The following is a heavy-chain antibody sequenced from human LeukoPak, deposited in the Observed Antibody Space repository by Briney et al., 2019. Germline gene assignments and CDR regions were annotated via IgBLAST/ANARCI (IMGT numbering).Heavy chain of an antibody. CDR2: FDPEDGET. CDR3: ATSGSYPGYAFDI. J-gene: IGHJ3*02. V-gene: IGHV1-24*01. Sequence: ASVKVSCKVSGYTLTELSMHWVRQAPGKGLEWMGGFDPEDGETIYAQKFQGRVTMTEDTSTDTAYLELSSLRSEDTAVYYCATSGSYPGYAFDIWGQGTMVTVSS. D-gene: IGHD1-26*01. CDR1: GYTLTELS.